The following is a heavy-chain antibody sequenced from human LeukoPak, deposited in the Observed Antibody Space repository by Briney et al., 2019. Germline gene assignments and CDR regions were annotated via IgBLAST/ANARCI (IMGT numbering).Heavy chain of an antibody. V-gene: IGHV4-34*01. Sequence: SETLSLTCAVYGGSFSGYYWNWIRQPPGKGLEWIGEIYHSGTTNYNPSLKSRVTISVDTSKNQFSLKLSSVTAADTAVYYCARGGSGIAVAGTRADFDYWGQGTLVTVSS. CDR2: IYHSGTT. CDR1: GGSFSGYY. CDR3: ARGGSGIAVAGTRADFDY. D-gene: IGHD6-19*01. J-gene: IGHJ4*02.